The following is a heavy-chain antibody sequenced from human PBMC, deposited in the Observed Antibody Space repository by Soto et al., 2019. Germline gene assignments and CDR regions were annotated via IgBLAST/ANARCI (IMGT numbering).Heavy chain of an antibody. CDR2: IAYDGSNA. V-gene: IGHV3-30-3*01. CDR3: ARGDREDILVVVGARPGEYGIDI. D-gene: IGHD2-15*01. J-gene: IGHJ6*02. CDR1: GFTFRNYA. Sequence: QVQLVESGGGVVQPGGSLRLSCAASGFTFRNYAMHWVRQAPGKGLECLAVIAYDGSNAFYRDSVKGRFTISRDNSKNPLYLHRNSLRSEGTGVYYCARGDREDILVVVGARPGEYGIDIWGQGTTVTVSS.